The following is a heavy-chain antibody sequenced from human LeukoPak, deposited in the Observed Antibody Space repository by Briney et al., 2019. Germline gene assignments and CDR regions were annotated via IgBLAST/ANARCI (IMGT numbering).Heavy chain of an antibody. CDR1: GFTFSSYA. CDR2: ISYDGSNK. J-gene: IGHJ4*02. Sequence: GGSLRLSCAASGFTFSSYAMHWVRQAPGKGLEWVAVISYDGSNKYYADSVKGRFTISRDNSKNTLYLQMNSLRAEDTAVYYCAKGPSFYCSSTSCYWVYWGQGTLVTVSS. V-gene: IGHV3-30-3*01. CDR3: AKGPSFYCSSTSCYWVY. D-gene: IGHD2-2*01.